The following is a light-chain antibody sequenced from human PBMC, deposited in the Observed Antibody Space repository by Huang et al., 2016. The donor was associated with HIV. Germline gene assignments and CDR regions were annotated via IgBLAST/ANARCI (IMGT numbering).Light chain of an antibody. Sequence: EIVLTQSPGTLSLSPGERATLSCRASQSVRSSSLAWYQQKPGQSPRLLIFGASNRATAIPDRFRGSGSATDFTLTISRLEPEDFAVYYCQQYGSSPLTFGGGTKMEIK. V-gene: IGKV3-20*01. CDR2: GAS. CDR1: QSVRSSS. CDR3: QQYGSSPLT. J-gene: IGKJ4*01.